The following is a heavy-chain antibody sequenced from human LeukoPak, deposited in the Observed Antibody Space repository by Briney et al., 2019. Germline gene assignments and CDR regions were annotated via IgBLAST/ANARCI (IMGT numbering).Heavy chain of an antibody. V-gene: IGHV4-59*12. Sequence: SETLSLTCTVSGGSISNYYWSWIRQPPGKGLEWIGYIYHSGSTYYNPSLKSRVTISVDRSKNQFSLKLSSVTAADTAVYYCARANYGSGSYAFDYWGQGTLVTVSS. CDR3: ARANYGSGSYAFDY. CDR1: GGSISNYY. CDR2: IYHSGST. D-gene: IGHD3-10*01. J-gene: IGHJ4*02.